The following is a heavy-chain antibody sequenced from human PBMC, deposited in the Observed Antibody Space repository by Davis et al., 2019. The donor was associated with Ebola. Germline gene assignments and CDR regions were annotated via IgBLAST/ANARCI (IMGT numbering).Heavy chain of an antibody. D-gene: IGHD4-23*01. V-gene: IGHV3-30*02. Sequence: GGSLRLSCAASGFSFSSYGMHWVRQVPGNGLEWVAFIRYDGSNKYYADSVKGRFIISRDNSKSTLFLRLSNLRDEDTAVYHCAKDLDYGGNSNAFDMWGQGTMVTVSS. J-gene: IGHJ3*02. CDR3: AKDLDYGGNSNAFDM. CDR2: IRYDGSNK. CDR1: GFSFSSYG.